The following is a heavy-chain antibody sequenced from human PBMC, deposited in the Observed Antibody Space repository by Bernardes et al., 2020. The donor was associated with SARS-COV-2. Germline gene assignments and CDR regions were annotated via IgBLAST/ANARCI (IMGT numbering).Heavy chain of an antibody. CDR2: INFDGTTT. CDR1: GFAFSRYW. J-gene: IGHJ4*02. Sequence: GGSLRLSCAASGFAFSRYWMYWVRQVPGEGPVCVAQINFDGTTTGYADSVKGRFTISRDNAKNTLYLQMTSLRAEDTTIYYCAKLTETTSTSDYWGQGTLVTVSS. CDR3: AKLTETTSTSDY. D-gene: IGHD1-7*01. V-gene: IGHV3-74*01.